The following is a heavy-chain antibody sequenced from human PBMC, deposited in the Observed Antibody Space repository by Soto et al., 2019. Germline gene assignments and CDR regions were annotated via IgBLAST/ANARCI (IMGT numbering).Heavy chain of an antibody. CDR2: IIPIFGTA. D-gene: IGHD3-3*01. J-gene: IGHJ6*02. Sequence: QVQLVQSGAEVKKPGSSVKVSCKASGGTFSSYAISWVRQAPGQGLEWMGGIIPIFGTANYAQKFQGRVTITADESTSTAYMELNSLRSEDTAVYYCARDRGASITIFGVVIIPPRHYGMDVWGQGTTVTVSS. CDR3: ARDRGASITIFGVVIIPPRHYGMDV. CDR1: GGTFSSYA. V-gene: IGHV1-69*01.